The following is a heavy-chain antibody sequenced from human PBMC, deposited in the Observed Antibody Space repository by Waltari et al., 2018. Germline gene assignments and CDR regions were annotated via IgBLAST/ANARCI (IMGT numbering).Heavy chain of an antibody. CDR2: IHISGST. J-gene: IGHJ3*02. D-gene: IGHD4-17*01. CDR1: GGSIPTRSYP. V-gene: IGHV4-39*07. Sequence: QPQLQESGPGLEKPSETLSLTCTVSGGSIPTRSYPWAWIRQTPGKGREWMGSIHISGSTYYNPSLRSRVTMSVDTSNNQFSLKLTSVTAADTAVYYCARQPPTTVPTPRSPFDTWGQGTMVSVSS. CDR3: ARQPPTTVPTPRSPFDT.